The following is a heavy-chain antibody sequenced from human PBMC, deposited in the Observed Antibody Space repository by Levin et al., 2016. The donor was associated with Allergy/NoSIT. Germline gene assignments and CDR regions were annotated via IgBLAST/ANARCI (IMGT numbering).Heavy chain of an antibody. CDR2: ISNNSSII. J-gene: IGHJ6*03. V-gene: IGHV3-48*02. Sequence: GESLKISCATSGFTFRSYTMNWVRQAPGKGLEWVSYISNNSSIIQYADSVKGRFTISRDNAKNSLYLQLNTLRDEDTAVYYCVRASRLVRWEQGDYYYYYMDVWGQGTTVTVSS. CDR1: GFTFRSYT. D-gene: IGHD1-26*01. CDR3: VRASRLVRWEQGDYYYYYMDV.